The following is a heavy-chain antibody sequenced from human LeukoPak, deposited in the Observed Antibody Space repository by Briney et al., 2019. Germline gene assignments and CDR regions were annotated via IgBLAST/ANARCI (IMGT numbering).Heavy chain of an antibody. Sequence: GGSLRLSCAASGFTVSSNYMSWVRQAPGKGLEWVSVIYSGGSTYYADSVKGRFTISRHNSKNTLYLQMNGLRAEDTAVYYCARDPPTRYSDWGQGTLVTVSS. CDR1: GFTVSSNY. CDR2: IYSGGST. V-gene: IGHV3-53*04. D-gene: IGHD5-18*01. CDR3: ARDPPTRYSD. J-gene: IGHJ4*02.